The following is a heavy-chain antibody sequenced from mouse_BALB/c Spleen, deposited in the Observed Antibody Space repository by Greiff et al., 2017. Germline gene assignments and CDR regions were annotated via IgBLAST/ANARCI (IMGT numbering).Heavy chain of an antibody. CDR2: IDPANGNT. V-gene: IGHV14-3*02. J-gene: IGHJ2*01. Sequence: EVKLVESGAELVKPGASVKLSCTASGFNIKDTYMHWVKQRPEQGLEWIGRIDPANGNTKYDPKFQGKATITADTSSNTAYLQLSSLTSEDTAVYYCASGYGRYFDYWGQGTTLTVSS. CDR3: ASGYGRYFDY. D-gene: IGHD1-1*01. CDR1: GFNIKDTY.